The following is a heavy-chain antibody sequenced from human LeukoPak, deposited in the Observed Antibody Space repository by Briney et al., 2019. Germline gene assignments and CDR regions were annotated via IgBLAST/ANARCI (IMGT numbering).Heavy chain of an antibody. CDR1: GYTFTGYY. CDR3: ARSPHILTGENFDY. CDR2: INPNSGGT. J-gene: IGHJ4*02. D-gene: IGHD3-9*01. Sequence: ASVKVSCKASGYTFTGYYMHWVRQAPGQGLEWTGWINPNSGGTNYAQKFQGRVTMTRDTSITTAYMEMSRLRSDDTALYYCARSPHILTGENFDYWGQGTLVTVSS. V-gene: IGHV1-2*02.